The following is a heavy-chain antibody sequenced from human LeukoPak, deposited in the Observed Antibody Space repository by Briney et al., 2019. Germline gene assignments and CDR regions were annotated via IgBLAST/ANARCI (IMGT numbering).Heavy chain of an antibody. CDR2: INPNSGGT. D-gene: IGHD6-19*01. V-gene: IGHV1-2*02. Sequence: GASVKVSCKASGYTFAGYYMHWVRQAPGQGLEWMGWINPNSGGTNYAQKFQGRVTMTRDTSISTAYMELSRLRSDDTAVYYCAREPRPGVAVAGTPFDYWGQGTLVTVSS. CDR1: GYTFAGYY. CDR3: AREPRPGVAVAGTPFDY. J-gene: IGHJ4*02.